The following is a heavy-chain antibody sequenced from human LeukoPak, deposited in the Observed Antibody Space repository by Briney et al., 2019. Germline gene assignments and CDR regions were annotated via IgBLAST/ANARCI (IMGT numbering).Heavy chain of an antibody. J-gene: IGHJ6*04. D-gene: IGHD1-26*01. V-gene: IGHV3-30*02. Sequence: GGSLRLSCAASGFTLYRYGMHWVRQAPGKGLEWVAFIRYDGSEMFYADFVKGRFTISRDNAKNSLYLQMNSLRAEDTAVYYCARGQVVGATFGMDVWGKGTTVTVSS. CDR1: GFTLYRYG. CDR2: IRYDGSEM. CDR3: ARGQVVGATFGMDV.